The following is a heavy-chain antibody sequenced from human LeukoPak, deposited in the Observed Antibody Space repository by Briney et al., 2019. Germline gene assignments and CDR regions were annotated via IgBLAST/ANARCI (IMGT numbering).Heavy chain of an antibody. V-gene: IGHV4-34*01. J-gene: IGHJ4*02. D-gene: IGHD6-19*01. CDR1: GGSFSVYY. CDR2: INHSGST. CDR3: ARGGPGYSSFL. Sequence: SETLSLTCAVYGGSFSVYYWSWIRQPPGKGLEYIGEINHSGSTNYNPSLKSRVTISADTSKNQFSLLLRSVTAADTAVYYCARGGPGYSSFLWGQGTLVSVSS.